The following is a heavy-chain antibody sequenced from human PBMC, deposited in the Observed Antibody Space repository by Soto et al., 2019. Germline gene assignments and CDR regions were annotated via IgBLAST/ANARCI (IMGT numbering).Heavy chain of an antibody. D-gene: IGHD2-15*01. J-gene: IGHJ4*02. Sequence: QVQLVQSGAEVKKPGSSVKVSCKASGGTFSSDSFSWVRQAPGQGLEWMGGSIPMFDTPSYAQKFQDRVTXXAXXSTSTAYMQLSSLRSGDTAVYYCARSGGLDRDFNYWGQGSLVTVSS. CDR1: GGTFSSDS. CDR2: SIPMFDTP. V-gene: IGHV1-69*12. CDR3: ARSGGLDRDFNY.